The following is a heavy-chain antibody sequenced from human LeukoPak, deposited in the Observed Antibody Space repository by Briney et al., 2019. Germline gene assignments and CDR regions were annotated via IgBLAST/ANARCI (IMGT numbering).Heavy chain of an antibody. CDR3: AKGGYSYGNGAFDI. CDR2: ISWNSGSI. CDR1: GFTFDDYA. J-gene: IGHJ3*02. D-gene: IGHD5-18*01. V-gene: IGHV3-9*01. Sequence: GGSLRLSCAASGFTFDDYAMHWVRQAPGKGLEWVSGISWNSGSIGYADSVKGRFTISRDNAKNSLYLQMNSLRAEDTALYYCAKGGYSYGNGAFDIWGQGTKVTVSS.